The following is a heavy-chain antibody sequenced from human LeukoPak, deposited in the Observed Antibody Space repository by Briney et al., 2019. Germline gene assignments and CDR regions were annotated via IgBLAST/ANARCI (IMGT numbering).Heavy chain of an antibody. CDR3: ASIVVVPAAIDY. CDR2: IYYSGST. D-gene: IGHD2-2*02. J-gene: IGHJ4*02. Sequence: SETLSLTCTVSGYSISSGYYWSWIRQPPGKGLEWIGYIYYSGSTYYNPSLKSRVTISVDTSKNQFSLKLSSVTAADTAVYYCASIVVVPAAIDYWGQGTLVTVSS. CDR1: GYSISSGYY. V-gene: IGHV4-30-4*08.